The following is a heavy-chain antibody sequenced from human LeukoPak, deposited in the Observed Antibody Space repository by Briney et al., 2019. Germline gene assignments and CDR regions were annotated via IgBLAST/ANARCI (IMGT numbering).Heavy chain of an antibody. CDR1: GFTVSNNY. CDR2: IYSGATT. D-gene: IGHD5-18*01. CDR3: ARELRIVDTTMLNYYYYYYMDV. V-gene: IGHV3-53*01. Sequence: PGGSLRLSCAASGFTVSNNYMNWVRQAPGKGLEWVSGIYSGATTYYADSVKGRFTISRDNSKNTLSLQMNSLRAEDTAVNYCARELRIVDTTMLNYYYYYYMDVWGRGTTVTASS. J-gene: IGHJ6*03.